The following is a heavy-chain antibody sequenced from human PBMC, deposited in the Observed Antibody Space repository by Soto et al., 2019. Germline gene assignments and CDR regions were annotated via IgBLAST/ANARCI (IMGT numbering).Heavy chain of an antibody. CDR1: GFTFSSYA. Sequence: GGSLRLSXAASGFTFSSYAMSWVRQAPGKGLEWVSAISGSGGSTYYADSVKGRFTISRDNSKNTLYLQMNSLRAEDTAVYYCAKDRRITMVRGAFDIWGQGTMVTVSS. D-gene: IGHD3-10*01. CDR2: ISGSGGST. J-gene: IGHJ3*02. CDR3: AKDRRITMVRGAFDI. V-gene: IGHV3-23*01.